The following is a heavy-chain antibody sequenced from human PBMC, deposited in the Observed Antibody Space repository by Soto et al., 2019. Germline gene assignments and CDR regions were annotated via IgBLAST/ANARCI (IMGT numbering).Heavy chain of an antibody. CDR2: INAGNGNT. Sequence: ASVKVSCKASGYTFTSYAMHWVRQAPGQRIEWMGWINAGNGNTKYSQKFQGRVTITRDTSASTAYMELSSLRSEDTAVYYCARVSITMVRGVMSPYGYWGQGTLVTVSS. J-gene: IGHJ4*02. V-gene: IGHV1-3*01. D-gene: IGHD3-10*01. CDR1: GYTFTSYA. CDR3: ARVSITMVRGVMSPYGY.